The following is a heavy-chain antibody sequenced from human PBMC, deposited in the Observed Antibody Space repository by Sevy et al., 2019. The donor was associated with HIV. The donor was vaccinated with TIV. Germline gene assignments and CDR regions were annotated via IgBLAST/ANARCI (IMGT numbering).Heavy chain of an antibody. CDR2: ITSDGNST. Sequence: GGSLRLSCAASGFTFSSYGMHWVRQAPGKGLVWVSLITSDGNSTAYADSVKGRFTISRDNARSTLYLQMNSLRAEDTAVYYCVRHRAGNGYDIDSWGQGNLVTVSS. V-gene: IGHV3-74*01. CDR3: VRHRAGNGYDIDS. J-gene: IGHJ4*02. D-gene: IGHD5-12*01. CDR1: GFTFSSYG.